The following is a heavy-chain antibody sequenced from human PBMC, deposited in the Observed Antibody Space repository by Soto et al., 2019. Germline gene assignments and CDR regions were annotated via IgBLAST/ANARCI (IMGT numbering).Heavy chain of an antibody. CDR3: ATLPTGDIVRGVIDDY. Sequence: EVQLVQSGAEVKKPGESLRISCKGSGYSFTSYWISWVRQMPGKGLEWMGRIDPSDSYTNYSPSFQGHVTISADKSISTAYLQWSSLNASDTAMYYCATLPTGDIVRGVIDDYWGQGTLVAVSS. J-gene: IGHJ4*02. V-gene: IGHV5-10-1*03. CDR1: GYSFTSYW. D-gene: IGHD3-10*01. CDR2: IDPSDSYT.